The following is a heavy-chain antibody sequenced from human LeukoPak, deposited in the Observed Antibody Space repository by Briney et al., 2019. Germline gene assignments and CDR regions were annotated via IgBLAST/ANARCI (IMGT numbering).Heavy chain of an antibody. CDR3: AREYCSSTSCPLYYYGMDV. CDR1: GFTFSSYW. Sequence: GGSLRLSCAASGFTFSSYWMHWVRQAPGKGLVWVSRINSDGSSTSYADSVKGRFTISRDNAKNTLYLQMNSLRAEDTAVYYCAREYCSSTSCPLYYYGMDVWGQGTTVTVSS. CDR2: INSDGSST. V-gene: IGHV3-74*01. D-gene: IGHD2-2*01. J-gene: IGHJ6*02.